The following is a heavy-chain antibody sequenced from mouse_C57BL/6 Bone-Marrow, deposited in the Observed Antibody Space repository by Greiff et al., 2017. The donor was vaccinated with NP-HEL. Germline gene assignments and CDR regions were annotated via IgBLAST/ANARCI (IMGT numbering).Heavy chain of an antibody. D-gene: IGHD1-1*01. Sequence: VKLVESGPELVKPGASVKISCKASGYAFSSSWMNWVKQRPGKGLEWIGRIYPGDGDTNYNGKFKGKATLTADKSSSTAYMQLSSLTSEDSAVYFCARGSYYYGSSWYFDVWGTGTTVTVSS. CDR2: IYPGDGDT. CDR1: GYAFSSSW. CDR3: ARGSYYYGSSWYFDV. V-gene: IGHV1-82*01. J-gene: IGHJ1*03.